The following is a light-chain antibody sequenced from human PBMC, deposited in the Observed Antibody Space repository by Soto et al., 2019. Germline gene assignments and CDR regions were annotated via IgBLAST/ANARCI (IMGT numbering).Light chain of an antibody. Sequence: DIQMTQSPSSLSTSVGERVTITCQASQDISNSLNWYQQKPGKAPNLLIYEASKLQTGVPSRFSGGGSGTHFTFTISNLQPEDIATYYCQHYDNLPRYTFGQGTKLEIK. J-gene: IGKJ2*01. CDR1: QDISNS. V-gene: IGKV1-33*01. CDR2: EAS. CDR3: QHYDNLPRYT.